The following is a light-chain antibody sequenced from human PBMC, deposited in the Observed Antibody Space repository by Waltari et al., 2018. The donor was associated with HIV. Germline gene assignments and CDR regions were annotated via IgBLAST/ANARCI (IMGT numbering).Light chain of an antibody. CDR1: QSISIW. CDR3: QQYNSYSRA. CDR2: KAS. V-gene: IGKV1-5*03. J-gene: IGKJ1*01. Sequence: DIQMTQSPSTLSASVGDSVIITSRASQSISIWLAWYQQKPGKAPKLLIYKASTVQSGVASRFSGSGSGTEFTLTISSLQPYDFATYYCQQYNSYSRAFGQGTKVEI.